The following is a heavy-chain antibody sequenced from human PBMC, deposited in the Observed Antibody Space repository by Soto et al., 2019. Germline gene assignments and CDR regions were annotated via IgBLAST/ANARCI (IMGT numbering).Heavy chain of an antibody. D-gene: IGHD5-18*01. CDR3: ARLARRGYKDY. Sequence: SETLSLTCTVSGGSISSGGYYWSWIRQHPGKGLEWIGYIYYSGSTYYNPSLKSRVTISVDTSKNQFSLKLSSVTAADTAVYYCARLARRGYKDYWGQGTLVTVSS. J-gene: IGHJ4*02. CDR2: IYYSGST. V-gene: IGHV4-31*03. CDR1: GGSISSGGYY.